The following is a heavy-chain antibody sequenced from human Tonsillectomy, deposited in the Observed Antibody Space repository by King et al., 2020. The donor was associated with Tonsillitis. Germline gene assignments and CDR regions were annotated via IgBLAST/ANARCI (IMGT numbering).Heavy chain of an antibody. V-gene: IGHV5-51*01. CDR3: ARGEVGYYYDSSGEYYFDY. CDR2: IYPGDSDT. CDR1: GYSFTSYW. J-gene: IGHJ4*02. D-gene: IGHD3-22*01. Sequence: QLVQSGAEVKKPGESLKISCKGSGYSFTSYWIGWVRLMPGKGLEWMGIIYPGDSDTRYSPSFQGQVTISADKSISTAYLQWSSLKASDTAMYYCARGEVGYYYDSSGEYYFDYWGQGTLVTVSS.